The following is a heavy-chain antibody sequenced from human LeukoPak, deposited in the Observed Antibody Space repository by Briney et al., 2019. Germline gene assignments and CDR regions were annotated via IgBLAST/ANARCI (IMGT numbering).Heavy chain of an antibody. CDR1: GYTLTELS. D-gene: IGHD5-12*01. V-gene: IGHV1-69*13. Sequence: SVKVSCKVSGYTLTELSMHWVRQAPGQGLEWMGGIIPIFGTANYAQKFQGRVTISADESTSTAYMELSSLRSEDTAVYYCARGYSGYQDAFHIWGQGTMVTVSS. CDR3: ARGYSGYQDAFHI. CDR2: IIPIFGTA. J-gene: IGHJ3*02.